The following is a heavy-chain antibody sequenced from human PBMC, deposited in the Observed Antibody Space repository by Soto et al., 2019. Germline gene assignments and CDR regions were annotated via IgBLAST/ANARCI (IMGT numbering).Heavy chain of an antibody. Sequence: EVQLVESGGGSVQPGGSLRLSCAASGFTFSTFSMNWVRQAPGRGMEWISYISGGGRPISYADSVKGRFTISRENAKNSHYLQMDSLTDKDTAVYYCARDLGWAFDSWGQGTLVTVSS. CDR1: GFTFSTFS. J-gene: IGHJ4*02. V-gene: IGHV3-48*02. CDR2: ISGGGRPI. D-gene: IGHD6-19*01. CDR3: ARDLGWAFDS.